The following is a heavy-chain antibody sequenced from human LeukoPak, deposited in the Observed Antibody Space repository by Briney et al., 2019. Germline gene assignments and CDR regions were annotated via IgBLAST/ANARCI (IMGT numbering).Heavy chain of an antibody. CDR1: GFTFSSYG. CDR3: LYSSSSGDY. D-gene: IGHD6-13*01. J-gene: IGHJ4*02. CDR2: ISYDGSNK. Sequence: PGRPLRLSCAASGFTFSSYGMHWVRQAPGKGLDGVAVISYDGSNKYYAASVKGRFTISRDNSKNTLYLQMNSLRAEDTAVYYCLYSSSSGDYWGQGTLVTVSS. V-gene: IGHV3-30*03.